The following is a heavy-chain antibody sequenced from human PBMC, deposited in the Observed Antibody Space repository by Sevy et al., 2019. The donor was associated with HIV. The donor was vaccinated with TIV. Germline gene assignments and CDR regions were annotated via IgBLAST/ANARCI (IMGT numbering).Heavy chain of an antibody. V-gene: IGHV3-23*01. Sequence: GGSLRLSCAASGFNFHSYAMTWVRQAPGKGLEWVSAISGSGDTTYFADSVRGRFTVSRDNLKNTVFKQLNSLRVEDTAVYFCAKVGDDFWIGPEVNWFDPWGQGTLVTVSS. D-gene: IGHD3-3*01. CDR3: AKVGDDFWIGPEVNWFDP. CDR2: ISGSGDTT. J-gene: IGHJ5*02. CDR1: GFNFHSYA.